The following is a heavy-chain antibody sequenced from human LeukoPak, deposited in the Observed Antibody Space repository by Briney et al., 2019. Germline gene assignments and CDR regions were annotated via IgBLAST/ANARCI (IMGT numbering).Heavy chain of an antibody. Sequence: AAVKVSCKVSGYTLTELSMHWMRQAPGKGLEWMGGFDPEDGETIYAQKFQGRVTMTEDTSTDTAYMELSSLRSEDTAVYYCATIPRGYSYGYPTFDYWGQGTLVTVSS. D-gene: IGHD5-18*01. CDR2: FDPEDGET. CDR1: GYTLTELS. J-gene: IGHJ4*02. V-gene: IGHV1-24*01. CDR3: ATIPRGYSYGYPTFDY.